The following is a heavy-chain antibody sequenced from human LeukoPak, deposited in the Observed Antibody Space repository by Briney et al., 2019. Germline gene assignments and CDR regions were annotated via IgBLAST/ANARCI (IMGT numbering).Heavy chain of an antibody. CDR2: ISSSRSYI. Sequence: GGSLTLACALSGFTFSSYCMKWVRQAPGKGREWVSSISSSRSYIYYASSVKGRFTIFRDNAKKSLYLQMNSLRAEDTAVYYCARDLSVGSYYDDYFDYWGQGTLVTVSS. D-gene: IGHD1-26*01. CDR3: ARDLSVGSYYDDYFDY. J-gene: IGHJ4*02. CDR1: GFTFSSYC. V-gene: IGHV3-21*01.